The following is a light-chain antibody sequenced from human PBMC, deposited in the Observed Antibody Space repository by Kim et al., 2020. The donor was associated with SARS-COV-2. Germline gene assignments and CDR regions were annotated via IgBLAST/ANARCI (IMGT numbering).Light chain of an antibody. CDR3: MQGIHPIT. CDR2: KVS. Sequence: QPASISCQSRLSLVYSDGNPYLNWFQQRPGQSPSRLIYKVSNRDSGVPASFSGSGSGTDFTLKISRVEAEYVGVYYCMQGIHPITFGQGTRLEIK. V-gene: IGKV2-30*01. CDR1: LSLVYSDGNPY. J-gene: IGKJ5*01.